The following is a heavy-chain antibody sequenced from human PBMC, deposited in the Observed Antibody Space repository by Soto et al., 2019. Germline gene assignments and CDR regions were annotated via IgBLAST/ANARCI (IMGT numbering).Heavy chain of an antibody. CDR2: ISSNGGST. Sequence: PGGSLRLSCAASGFTFSSYAMHWVRQAPGKGLEYVSAISSNGGSTYYANSVKGRFTISRDNSKNTLYLQMGSLRAEDMAVYYCASAPHYEILTGYAPAGYFQHWGQGT. CDR1: GFTFSSYA. J-gene: IGHJ1*01. CDR3: ASAPHYEILTGYAPAGYFQH. D-gene: IGHD3-9*01. V-gene: IGHV3-64*01.